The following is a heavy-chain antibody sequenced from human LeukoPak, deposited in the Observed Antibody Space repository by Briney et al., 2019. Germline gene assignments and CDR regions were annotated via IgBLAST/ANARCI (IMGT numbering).Heavy chain of an antibody. CDR3: ARAAGDTYGYRYYFDY. CDR2: INPNGGST. D-gene: IGHD5-18*01. J-gene: IGHJ4*02. Sequence: ASVTVSCMASGYTFTTHYMHWVRPARGQGLEWMGLINPNGGSTTYAQKFQGRVTMTRDTSTSTVYMELTSLRSEDTAVYYCARAAGDTYGYRYYFDYWGQGTLVAVSS. V-gene: IGHV1-46*01. CDR1: GYTFTTHY.